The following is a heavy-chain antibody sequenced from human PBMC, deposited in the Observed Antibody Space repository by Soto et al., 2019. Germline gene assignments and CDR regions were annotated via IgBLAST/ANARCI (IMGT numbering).Heavy chain of an antibody. CDR2: ISGSGGST. V-gene: IGHV3-23*01. Sequence: GGSLRLSCAASGFTFSSYAMSWVRQAPGKGLEWVSAISGSGGSTYYADSVKVRFTISRDNSKNTLYLQMNSLRAEDTAVYYCAKDRPYYYDSSGYPPWYCDYWGQGTLVTVSS. D-gene: IGHD3-22*01. CDR1: GFTFSSYA. CDR3: AKDRPYYYDSSGYPPWYCDY. J-gene: IGHJ4*02.